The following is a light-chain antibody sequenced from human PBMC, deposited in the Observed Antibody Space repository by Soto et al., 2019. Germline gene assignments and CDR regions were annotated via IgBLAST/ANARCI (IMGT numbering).Light chain of an antibody. Sequence: QSVLTQPPSASGSPGQSVTISCTGTISDVGGYNYVSWYQQHPGKAPKLMIYEVSERPSGVPDRFSGSKSGNTASLTVSGLQAEDEADYYCGSYAGCNNYLAFGGGTKLTVL. V-gene: IGLV2-8*01. J-gene: IGLJ2*01. CDR2: EVS. CDR1: ISDVGGYNY. CDR3: GSYAGCNNYLA.